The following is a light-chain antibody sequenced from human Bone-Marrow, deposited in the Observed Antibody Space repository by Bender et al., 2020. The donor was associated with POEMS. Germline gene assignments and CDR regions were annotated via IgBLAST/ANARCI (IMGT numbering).Light chain of an antibody. CDR1: SGDVGGYNY. CDR3: ISYAGSNGFGWV. Sequence: QSALTQPASVSGSPGQSITISCTGTSGDVGGYNYVSWYQQHPGKAPKLMIFDVSRRPSGVPDRFSGSKSGNTASLTVSGLQVEDEADYYCISYAGSNGFGWVFGGGTKLTVL. V-gene: IGLV2-8*01. CDR2: DVS. J-gene: IGLJ3*02.